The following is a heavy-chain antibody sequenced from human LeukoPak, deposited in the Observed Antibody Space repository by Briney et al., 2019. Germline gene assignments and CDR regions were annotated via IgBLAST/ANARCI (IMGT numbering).Heavy chain of an antibody. J-gene: IGHJ3*02. CDR1: GYTFTSYA. D-gene: IGHD3-22*01. V-gene: IGHV1-3*01. CDR2: INAGNGNT. Sequence: ASVKVSCKASGYTFTSYAMHWVRQAPGQRLEWMGWINAGNGNTKYSQKFQGRVTITRDISASTAYMELSSLRSEDTAVYYCARDYYYDSSGYTAWAFDIWGQGTMVTVSS. CDR3: ARDYYYDSSGYTAWAFDI.